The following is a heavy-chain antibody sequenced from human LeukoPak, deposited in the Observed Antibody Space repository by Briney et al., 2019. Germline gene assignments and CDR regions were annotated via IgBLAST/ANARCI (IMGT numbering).Heavy chain of an antibody. D-gene: IGHD1-26*01. V-gene: IGHV3-23*01. Sequence: AGGSLRLSCAASGFTFSSYAMSWVRQAPGKGLEWVPDISGSGGSTYYADSVKGRFTISRDNSKSTLYLQMSSLRAEDTAVYYCAKKYSTGLDPWGQVTLVTVSS. CDR1: GFTFSSYA. CDR3: AKKYSTGLDP. CDR2: ISGSGGST. J-gene: IGHJ5*02.